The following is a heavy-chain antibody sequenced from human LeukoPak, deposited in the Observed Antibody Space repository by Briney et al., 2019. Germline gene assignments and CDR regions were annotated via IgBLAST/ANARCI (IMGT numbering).Heavy chain of an antibody. CDR1: GGSISSNRYY. Sequence: SETLSLTCTVSGGSISSNRYYWGWIRQPPGKGLEWIGNIHYSGSTYYNPSLKTRVTISVDTSKNQFSLKLSSVTAADTAVYYCASGYDSSGYYRNWGQGTLVTVSS. V-gene: IGHV4-39*07. J-gene: IGHJ4*02. D-gene: IGHD3-22*01. CDR3: ASGYDSSGYYRN. CDR2: IHYSGST.